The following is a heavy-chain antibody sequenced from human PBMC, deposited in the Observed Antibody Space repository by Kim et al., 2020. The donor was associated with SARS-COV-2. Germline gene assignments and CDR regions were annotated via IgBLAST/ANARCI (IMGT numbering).Heavy chain of an antibody. Sequence: SVKGRLTLSRDNAKNSLYLQMNSLGDEDTAVYYCAREVVVAYYYYYGMDVWGQGTTVTVSS. J-gene: IGHJ6*02. V-gene: IGHV3-48*02. D-gene: IGHD3-22*01. CDR3: AREVVVAYYYYYGMDV.